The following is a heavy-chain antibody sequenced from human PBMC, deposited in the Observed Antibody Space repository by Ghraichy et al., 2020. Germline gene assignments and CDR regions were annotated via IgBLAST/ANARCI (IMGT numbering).Heavy chain of an antibody. J-gene: IGHJ3*02. CDR1: GGSISTYY. V-gene: IGHV4-59*01. CDR3: ARQDGWSGAFDI. Sequence: SETLSLTCTVSGGSISTYYWSWIRQPPGKGLDWMGYISYSGSTNYNPSLKSRVTISVDTSKNQFSLRLSSVTAADTAVYYCARQDGWSGAFDIWGQGTMVTVSS. CDR2: ISYSGST. D-gene: IGHD5-24*01.